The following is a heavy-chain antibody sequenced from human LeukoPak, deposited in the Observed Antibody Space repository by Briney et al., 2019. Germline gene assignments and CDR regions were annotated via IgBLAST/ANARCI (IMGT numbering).Heavy chain of an antibody. D-gene: IGHD3-22*01. V-gene: IGHV3-49*04. Sequence: GGSLRLSCTASGFTFGDYAMSWVRQAPGKGLEWVGFIRSKAYGGTTEYAASVKGRFTISRDDSKSIAYLQMNSLKTEDTAVYYCTRESGYYYFSSVSLVDYWGQGTLVTVSS. CDR1: GFTFGDYA. CDR2: IRSKAYGGTT. CDR3: TRESGYYYFSSVSLVDY. J-gene: IGHJ4*02.